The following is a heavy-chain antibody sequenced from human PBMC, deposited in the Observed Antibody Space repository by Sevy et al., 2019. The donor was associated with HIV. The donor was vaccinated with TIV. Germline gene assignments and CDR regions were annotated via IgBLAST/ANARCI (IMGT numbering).Heavy chain of an antibody. Sequence: SETLSLTCAVSGYSISSGYYWGWIRQPPGKGLEWIGSIYHSGSTYYNPSLKSRVIISVDTSKNQFSLKLSSVTAADTAVYYCARVFPIVVVPAAITGICNWFDPWGQGTLVTVSS. D-gene: IGHD2-2*01. V-gene: IGHV4-38-2*01. CDR1: GYSISSGYY. J-gene: IGHJ5*02. CDR3: ARVFPIVVVPAAITGICNWFDP. CDR2: IYHSGST.